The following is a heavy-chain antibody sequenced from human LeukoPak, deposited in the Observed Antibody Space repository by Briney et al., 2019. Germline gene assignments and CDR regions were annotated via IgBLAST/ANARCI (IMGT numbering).Heavy chain of an antibody. CDR2: IYPGDSDT. D-gene: IGHD5-18*01. V-gene: IGHV5-51*01. CDR3: ARLGHTAMVTDAFDI. J-gene: IGHJ3*02. CDR1: GYSFTSYW. Sequence: GESLKISCKGSGYSFTSYWIGWVRQIPGKGLEWMGIIYPGDSDTRYSPSFQGQVTISADKSISTAYLQWSSLKASDTAMYYCARLGHTAMVTDAFDIWGQGTMVTVSS.